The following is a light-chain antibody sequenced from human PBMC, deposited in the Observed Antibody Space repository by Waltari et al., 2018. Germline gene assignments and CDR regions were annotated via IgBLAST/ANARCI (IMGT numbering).Light chain of an antibody. CDR2: DNN. J-gene: IGLJ2*01. CDR1: SSNIGARYD. Sequence: QSVLTQPPSVSGAPGQRVTISCTGSSSNIGARYDVHWYQQLPGTAPKLLIYDNNNRPPGVPDRFSGSKSGTSASLAITGLQAEDEADYYCQSYDSSLSVVFGGGTKLTVL. CDR3: QSYDSSLSVV. V-gene: IGLV1-40*01.